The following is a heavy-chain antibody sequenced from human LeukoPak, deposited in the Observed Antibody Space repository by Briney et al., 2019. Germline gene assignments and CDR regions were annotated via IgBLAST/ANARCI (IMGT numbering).Heavy chain of an antibody. J-gene: IGHJ1*01. D-gene: IGHD1-26*01. CDR1: GYTFTSYY. CDR2: INPSGGST. Sequence: ASVKVSCTASGYTFTSYYMHWVRQAPGQGLEWMGIINPSGGSTSYAQKFQGRVTMTRDTSTSTVYMELSSLRSEDTAVYYCARDQGSYNEYFQHWGQGTLVTVSS. CDR3: ARDQGSYNEYFQH. V-gene: IGHV1-46*01.